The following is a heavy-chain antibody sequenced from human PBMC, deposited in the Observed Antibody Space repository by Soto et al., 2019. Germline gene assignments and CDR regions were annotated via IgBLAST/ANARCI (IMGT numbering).Heavy chain of an antibody. CDR2: IYYSGST. D-gene: IGHD2-2*01. V-gene: IGHV4-31*03. CDR1: GGSISSGGYY. J-gene: IGHJ5*02. Sequence: QVQLQESGPGLVKPSQTLSLTCTVSGGSISSGGYYWSWIRQHPGKGLEWIGYIYYSGSTYYNPSLKSRVTISVDTSKNQFSLKLSSVTAADTAVYYCARDRALLGYCISTSCLGGWFDPWGQGTLVTVSS. CDR3: ARDRALLGYCISTSCLGGWFDP.